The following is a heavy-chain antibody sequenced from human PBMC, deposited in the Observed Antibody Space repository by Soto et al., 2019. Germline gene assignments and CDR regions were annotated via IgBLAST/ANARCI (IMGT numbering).Heavy chain of an antibody. CDR3: ARDRCSSTSCYKENYYYYGMDV. J-gene: IGHJ6*02. V-gene: IGHV3-30-3*01. CDR1: GFTFSSYA. D-gene: IGHD2-2*02. Sequence: QPGGSLRLSCAASGFTFSSYAMHWVRQAPGKGLEWVAVISYDGSNKYYADSVKGRFTISRDNSKNTLYLQMNSLRAEDTAVYYCARDRCSSTSCYKENYYYYGMDVWGQGTTVTVSS. CDR2: ISYDGSNK.